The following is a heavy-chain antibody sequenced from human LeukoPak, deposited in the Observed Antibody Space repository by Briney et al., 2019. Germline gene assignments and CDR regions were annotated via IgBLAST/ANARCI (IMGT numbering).Heavy chain of an antibody. CDR1: GFTFNHYG. Sequence: PGGSLRLSCAASGFTFNHYGLIWVRQAPGKGLEWVAAISNDGGGTMYAAFVEGRFTISRDNSKNTLFLQMNSLRAEDTALYYCAKGSSGYFADLWGQGTLVTVSS. D-gene: IGHD3-22*01. V-gene: IGHV3-23*01. CDR2: ISNDGGGT. CDR3: AKGSSGYFADL. J-gene: IGHJ5*02.